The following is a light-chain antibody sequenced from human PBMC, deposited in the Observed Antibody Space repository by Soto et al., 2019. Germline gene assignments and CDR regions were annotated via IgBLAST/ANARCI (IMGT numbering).Light chain of an antibody. Sequence: QSVLTQPASVSGSPGQSITISCTGTSSVVGGYNYVSWYQQHPGKAPKLMIYDVSKRPSGVSNRFSGSKSGNTASLTISGLQADDEADYSCCSNAGSYPHVFRTGTKVTV. V-gene: IGLV2-14*01. CDR1: SSVVGGYNY. CDR2: DVS. J-gene: IGLJ1*01. CDR3: CSNAGSYPHV.